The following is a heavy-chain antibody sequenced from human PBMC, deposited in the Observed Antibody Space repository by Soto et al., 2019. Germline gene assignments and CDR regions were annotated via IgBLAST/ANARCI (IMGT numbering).Heavy chain of an antibody. CDR2: INHSGST. J-gene: IGHJ6*02. Sequence: QVQLQQWGAGLLKPSETLSLTCAVYGGSFSGYYWSWIRQPPGKGLEWIGEINHSGSTNYNPSLKSRVTISVDTSKNQFSLKLSSVTAADTAVYYCARVGYYDFWSGCAFRCLDYYYYGMDVWGQGTTVTVSS. CDR1: GGSFSGYY. D-gene: IGHD3-3*01. CDR3: ARVGYYDFWSGCAFRCLDYYYYGMDV. V-gene: IGHV4-34*01.